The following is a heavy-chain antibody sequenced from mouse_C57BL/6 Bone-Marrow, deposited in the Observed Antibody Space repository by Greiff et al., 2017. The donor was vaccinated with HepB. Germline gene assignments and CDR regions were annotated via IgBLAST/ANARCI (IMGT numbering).Heavy chain of an antibody. CDR1: GYTFTSYD. D-gene: IGHD1-1*01. CDR3: ARMYYYGSRRVWFAY. Sequence: QVQLKESGPELVKPGASVKLSCKASGYTFTSYDINWVKQRPGQGLEWIGWIYPRDGSTKYNEKFKGKATLTVDTSSSTAYMELHSLTSEDSAVYFCARMYYYGSRRVWFAYWGQGTLVTVSA. CDR2: IYPRDGST. J-gene: IGHJ3*01. V-gene: IGHV1-85*01.